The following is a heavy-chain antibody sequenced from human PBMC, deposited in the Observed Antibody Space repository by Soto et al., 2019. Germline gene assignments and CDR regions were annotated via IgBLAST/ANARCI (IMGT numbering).Heavy chain of an antibody. J-gene: IGHJ6*02. D-gene: IGHD6-6*01. CDR1: GGSVSSGSYY. CDR2: IYYSGST. CDR3: ARDIPPSSIATEHYYYYGMDV. V-gene: IGHV4-61*01. Sequence: PSETLSLTCTVSGGSVSSGSYYWSWIRQPPGKGLEWIGYIYYSGSTNYNPSLKSRVTISVDTSKNQFSLKLSSVTAADTAVYYCARDIPPSSIATEHYYYYGMDVWGQGTTVTVSS.